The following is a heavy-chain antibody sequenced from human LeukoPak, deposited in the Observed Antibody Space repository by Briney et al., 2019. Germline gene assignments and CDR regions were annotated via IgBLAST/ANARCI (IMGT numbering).Heavy chain of an antibody. CDR1: GYTFSGYY. D-gene: IGHD1-7*01. J-gene: IGHJ4*02. CDR3: AREELLAFDY. Sequence: GASVKVSCKASGYTFSGYYMHWVRQAPGQGLEWMGWINPNSGGTNYAQKFQGRVTMTTDTSISTAYMELSRLRSDDMAVYYCAREELLAFDYWGQGSLVTVSS. CDR2: INPNSGGT. V-gene: IGHV1-2*02.